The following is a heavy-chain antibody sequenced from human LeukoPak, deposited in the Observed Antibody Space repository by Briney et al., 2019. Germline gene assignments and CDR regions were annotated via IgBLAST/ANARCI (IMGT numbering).Heavy chain of an antibody. CDR2: IYYSGST. Sequence: SETLSLTCTVSGGSISSYYWSWIRQPPGKGLEWIGYIYYSGSTNYNPSLKSRVTISVDTSKNQFSLKLSSVTAADTAVYYCASEYYYGSGSYYSDYWGQGTLVTVSS. CDR1: GGSISSYY. V-gene: IGHV4-59*08. CDR3: ASEYYYGSGSYYSDY. J-gene: IGHJ4*02. D-gene: IGHD3-10*01.